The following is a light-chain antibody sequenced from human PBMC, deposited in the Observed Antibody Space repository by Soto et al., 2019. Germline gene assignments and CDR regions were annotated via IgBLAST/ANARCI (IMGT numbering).Light chain of an antibody. CDR1: QGIDNY. CDR3: QKHNNAPFT. J-gene: IGKJ3*01. Sequence: DIQMTQSPSSLSASVGDRVTITCRARQGIDNYLAWYQQKPGRVPKVLIYATSTLQSGVPSRFSGSGSGTDFTLTISSLQPEDVATYYCQKHNNAPFTFGPGTKVDIK. CDR2: ATS. V-gene: IGKV1-27*01.